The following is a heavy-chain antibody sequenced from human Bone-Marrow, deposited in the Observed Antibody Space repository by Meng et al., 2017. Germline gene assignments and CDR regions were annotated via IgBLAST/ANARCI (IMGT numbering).Heavy chain of an antibody. J-gene: IGHJ5*02. CDR2: INDRGTN. CDR1: GGSSRGYY. V-gene: IGHV4-34*01. D-gene: IGHD3-10*01. Sequence: GSLRLSFAAYGGSSRGYYWSWIRQSPGKGREWIGEINDRGTNNYDPPLKSRVTMSADTSKNQFSLKLSAVTAADTAVYDCAREKRAGYYGSGPSNWLDPWGQGTMVTVSS. CDR3: AREKRAGYYGSGPSNWLDP.